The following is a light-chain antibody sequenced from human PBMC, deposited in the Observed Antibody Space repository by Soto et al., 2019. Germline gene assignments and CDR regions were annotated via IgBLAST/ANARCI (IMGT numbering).Light chain of an antibody. CDR2: GAS. J-gene: IGKJ5*01. Sequence: EIVMTQSPATLSVSPGERATLSCRASQSVSSNLAWYQQKPGQAPRLLIYGASTRATGIPARFSGSGSGTEFTLTISSLQSEDFAVYYWQQRTNWPITFGQGTRLEIK. CDR1: QSVSSN. CDR3: QQRTNWPIT. V-gene: IGKV3-15*01.